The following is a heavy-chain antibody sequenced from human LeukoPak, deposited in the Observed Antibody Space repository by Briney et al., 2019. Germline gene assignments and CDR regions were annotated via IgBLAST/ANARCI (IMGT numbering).Heavy chain of an antibody. V-gene: IGHV4-59*08. CDR1: GGSISSYY. J-gene: IGHJ6*02. CDR3: ARGYYYYGMDV. Sequence: PSETLFLTCTVSGGSISSYYWSWIRQPPGKGLEWIGYIYYSGSTNYNPSLKSRVTISVDTSKNQFSLKLSSVTAADTAVYYCARGYYYYGMDVWGQGTTVTVSS. CDR2: IYYSGST.